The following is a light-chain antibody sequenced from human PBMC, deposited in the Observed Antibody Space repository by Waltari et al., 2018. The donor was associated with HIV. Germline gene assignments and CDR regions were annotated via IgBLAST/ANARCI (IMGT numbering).Light chain of an antibody. Sequence: DIQMTQSPSTLSASVGDRVTITCRASQSIGSWLAWYQQKSGKAPKLLLYKASSLERGVPSRFSGSGSGTEFTLTISSLQPDDLATYYCQQYKSYFAWTFGQGTMVEIK. CDR2: KAS. CDR3: QQYKSYFAWT. J-gene: IGKJ1*01. CDR1: QSIGSW. V-gene: IGKV1-5*03.